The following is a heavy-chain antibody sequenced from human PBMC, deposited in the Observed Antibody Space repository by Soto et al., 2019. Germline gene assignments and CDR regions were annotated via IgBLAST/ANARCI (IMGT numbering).Heavy chain of an antibody. CDR1: GFTFSSYA. D-gene: IGHD6-13*01. CDR3: AKARGRIAAAATAPNDY. Sequence: EVQLLESGGGLVQPGGSLRLSCAASGFTFSSYAMSWVRQAPGKGLEWVSAISGSGGSTYYADSVKGRFTISRDNSXNXXYRQMNSLRAEDTAVYYCAKARGRIAAAATAPNDYWGQGTLVTVSS. J-gene: IGHJ4*02. V-gene: IGHV3-23*01. CDR2: ISGSGGST.